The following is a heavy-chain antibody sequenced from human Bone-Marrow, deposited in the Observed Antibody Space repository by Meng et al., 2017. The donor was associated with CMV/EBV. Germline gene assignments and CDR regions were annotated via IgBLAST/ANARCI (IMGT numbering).Heavy chain of an antibody. V-gene: IGHV3-48*04. D-gene: IGHD6-13*01. CDR3: ARGTSDSSSWYSPPGAPDY. CDR1: GFTFSSYS. Sequence: GESLKISCAASGFTFSSYSMNWVRQAPGKGLEWVSYISSSSSTIYYADSVKGRFTISRDNAKNSLYLQMNSLRAEDTAVYYCARGTSDSSSWYSPPGAPDYWGQGTLVTVSS. J-gene: IGHJ4*02. CDR2: ISSSSSTI.